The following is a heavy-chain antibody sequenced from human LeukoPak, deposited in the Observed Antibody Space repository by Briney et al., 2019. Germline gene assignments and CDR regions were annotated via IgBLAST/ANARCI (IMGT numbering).Heavy chain of an antibody. D-gene: IGHD3-10*01. CDR3: ARAPPYYYGSGSYPLDY. V-gene: IGHV3-48*03. J-gene: IGHJ4*02. CDR2: ISSSGSTI. Sequence: PGGSLRLSCAASGFTFSSYEMNWVRQAPGKGLEWVSYISSSGSTIYYADSVKGRFTISRDNAKNSLYLQMNSLRAEDTAVYHCARAPPYYYGSGSYPLDYWGQGTLVTVSS. CDR1: GFTFSSYE.